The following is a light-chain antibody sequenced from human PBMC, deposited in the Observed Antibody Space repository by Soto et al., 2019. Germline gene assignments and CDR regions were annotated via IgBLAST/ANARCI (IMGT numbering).Light chain of an antibody. J-gene: IGKJ1*01. CDR1: QDISNY. Sequence: DIQMTQSPSAMSASVGDRVTITCRASQDISNYLAWFQQKPGKVPERLIYATSSLQSGVPSRFSGSGSGTEFTLTISSLQAEDSATYCCLQHNNYPWTFGQGTKVEI. CDR3: LQHNNYPWT. V-gene: IGKV1-17*03. CDR2: ATS.